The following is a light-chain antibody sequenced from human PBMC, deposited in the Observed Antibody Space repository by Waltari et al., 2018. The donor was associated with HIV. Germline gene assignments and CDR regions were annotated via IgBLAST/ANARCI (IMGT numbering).Light chain of an antibody. V-gene: IGKV3-11*01. CDR3: QQRSNWPPLT. CDR2: DAS. J-gene: IGKJ4*01. Sequence: IVLTQSPATLSLSPGDRATLPCRASQSVSNYLAWYQQKPGQPPRLLIYDASNRATGIPARFSGSGSGTDFTLTISSLEPEDSVVYYCQQRSNWPPLTFGGGTKVEI. CDR1: QSVSNY.